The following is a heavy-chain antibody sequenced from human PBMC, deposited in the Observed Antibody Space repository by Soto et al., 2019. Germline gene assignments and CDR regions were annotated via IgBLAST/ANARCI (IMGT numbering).Heavy chain of an antibody. CDR1: GFTFSSYA. Sequence: EVQLLESGGGLVQPGGSLRLSCAASGFTFSSYAMSWVRQAPGKGLEWVSSITGSAGSTYYADSVKGRFTISRDNSKNTLYLQMNSLRVEDRAVYYCAKDRNRWLRFDLGYWGQGTLVTVSS. D-gene: IGHD5-12*01. CDR2: ITGSAGST. CDR3: AKDRNRWLRFDLGY. J-gene: IGHJ4*02. V-gene: IGHV3-23*01.